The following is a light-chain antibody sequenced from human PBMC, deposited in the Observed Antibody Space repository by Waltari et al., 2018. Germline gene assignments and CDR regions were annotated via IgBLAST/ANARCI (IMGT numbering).Light chain of an antibody. CDR3: NSRDSSGNHVV. Sequence: SSELTQDPAVSVALGQTVRITCQGDSLRSYYASWYQQKPGQAPVLVIYGKNNRTSGIPDRFYGSSSGNTASLTSPGAPAEDEADYYWNSRDSSGNHVVFGGGTNLTVL. V-gene: IGLV3-19*01. CDR2: GKN. CDR1: SLRSYY. J-gene: IGLJ2*01.